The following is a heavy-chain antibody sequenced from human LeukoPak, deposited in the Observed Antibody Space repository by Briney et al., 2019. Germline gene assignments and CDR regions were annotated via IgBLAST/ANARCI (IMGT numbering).Heavy chain of an antibody. Sequence: ASVKVSCRASGYIFTNYDINWVRQATGQGLEWMGWMNPNSGNTGYAQKFQGRVTMTRSTSISTAYMEVSSLRSEDTAVYYCAREAYSSSSGPRGNWFDPWGQGTLVTVSS. CDR2: MNPNSGNT. CDR1: GYIFTNYD. V-gene: IGHV1-8*01. CDR3: AREAYSSSSGPRGNWFDP. J-gene: IGHJ5*02. D-gene: IGHD6-6*01.